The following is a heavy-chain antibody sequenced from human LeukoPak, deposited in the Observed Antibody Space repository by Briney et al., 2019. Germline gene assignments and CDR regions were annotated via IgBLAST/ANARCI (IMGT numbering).Heavy chain of an antibody. V-gene: IGHV4-34*01. J-gene: IGHJ4*02. CDR2: INHSGST. Sequence: PSETLSLTCAVYGGSFSGYYWSWIRQPPGKGLEWIGEINHSGSTNYNPSLKSRVTISVDTSKNQFSLKLSSVTAADTAVYYCARVLSRRLIVVVMGSYFDYWGQGTLVTVSS. CDR3: ARVLSRRLIVVVMGSYFDY. CDR1: GGSFSGYY. D-gene: IGHD3-22*01.